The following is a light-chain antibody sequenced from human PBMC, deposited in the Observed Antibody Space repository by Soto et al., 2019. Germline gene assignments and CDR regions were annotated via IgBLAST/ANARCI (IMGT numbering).Light chain of an antibody. CDR2: DVT. V-gene: IGLV2-8*01. J-gene: IGLJ3*02. Sequence: QSALTQPPSASGSPGQSVTISCTGTSNDVGGYNYVSWYQQHPGKAPKLMIYDVTKRPSGVPDRFSGSKSGNTASLTVSGLQAEDEADYYCSSYAGSDNSVFGGGTKLTVL. CDR3: SSYAGSDNSV. CDR1: SNDVGGYNY.